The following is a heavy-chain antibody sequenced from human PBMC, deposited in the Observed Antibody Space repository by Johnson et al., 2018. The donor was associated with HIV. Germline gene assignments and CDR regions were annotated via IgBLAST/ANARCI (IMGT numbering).Heavy chain of an antibody. CDR1: GFTFSSYD. CDR3: ARGGVYSSSWYPFQGAFDI. J-gene: IGHJ3*02. V-gene: IGHV3-13*01. Sequence: EVQLVESGGGLVQPGGSLRLSCAASGFTFSSYDMHWVRHAIGKGLEWVSAIGTAGDTYYPGSVKGRFTISSENAKNSLYLRRNSLRAGDTAVYYCARGGVYSSSWYPFQGAFDIWGQGTMVTVSS. CDR2: IGTAGDT. D-gene: IGHD6-13*01.